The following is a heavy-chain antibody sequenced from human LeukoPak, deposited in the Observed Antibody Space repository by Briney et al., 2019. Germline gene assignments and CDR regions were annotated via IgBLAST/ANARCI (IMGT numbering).Heavy chain of an antibody. D-gene: IGHD5-24*01. CDR3: ARVSGTRRDGRRILDY. CDR2: ISSSSSYI. CDR1: GLTFSSYE. J-gene: IGHJ4*02. Sequence: GDSLRLSCAASGLTFSSYEMNWVRQAPGKGLEWVSSISSSSSYIYYADSVKGRFTISRGNAKNSLYLQMNSLRAEDTAVYYCARVSGTRRDGRRILDYWGQGTLVTVSS. V-gene: IGHV3-21*01.